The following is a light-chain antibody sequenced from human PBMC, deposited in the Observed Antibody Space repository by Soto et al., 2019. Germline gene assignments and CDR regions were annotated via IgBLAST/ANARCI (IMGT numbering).Light chain of an antibody. J-gene: IGKJ3*01. V-gene: IGKV3-20*01. CDR1: KSVSSSS. CDR3: HQYGDSPCT. CDR2: AAS. Sequence: EIVLTQSPGTLSLSPGESATLSCRASKSVSSSSVAWYRQKPGQAPRLLVYAASTTATGIPDRFSASWSGTDFSLTINRLEPEDFAVYYCHQYGDSPCTFGPGTKVDIK.